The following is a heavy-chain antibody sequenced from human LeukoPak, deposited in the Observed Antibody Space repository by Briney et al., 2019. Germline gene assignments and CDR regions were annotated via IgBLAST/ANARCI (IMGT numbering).Heavy chain of an antibody. CDR2: INPNSGGT. CDR1: GYTFTGYY. D-gene: IGHD6-19*01. Sequence: ASVKVSCKASGYTFTGYYVHWVRQAPGQGLEWMGWINPNSGGTNYAQKFQGRVTMTRDTSISTAYMELSRLRSDDTAVYYCARDVGAVAGLGDLWGRGTLVTVSS. J-gene: IGHJ2*01. V-gene: IGHV1-2*02. CDR3: ARDVGAVAGLGDL.